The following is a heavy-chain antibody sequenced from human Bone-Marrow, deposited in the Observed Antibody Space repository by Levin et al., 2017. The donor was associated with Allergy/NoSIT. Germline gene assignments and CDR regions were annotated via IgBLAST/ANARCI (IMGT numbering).Heavy chain of an antibody. D-gene: IGHD3-3*01. CDR3: AKVEVSSSHYDGMDV. CDR1: GFSFSDYA. J-gene: IGHJ6*02. Sequence: LSLTCAASGFSFSDYAMNWVRQAPGKGLEWVSVISGGGGIIYYADSVKGRFTISRDKSKNTLYLQMNSLRDEDTAKYYCAKVEVSSSHYDGMDVGGQGTTVAVSS. V-gene: IGHV3-23*01. CDR2: ISGGGGII.